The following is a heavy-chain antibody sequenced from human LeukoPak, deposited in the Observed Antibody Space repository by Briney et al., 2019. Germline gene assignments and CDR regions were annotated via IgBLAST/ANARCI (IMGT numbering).Heavy chain of an antibody. V-gene: IGHV4-39*07. CDR3: ASILYYYYYMDV. J-gene: IGHJ6*03. Sequence: PSQTLSLTCTVSGGSISSSSYYWGWIRQPPGKGLEWIGSIYYSGSTYYNPSLKSRVTISVDTSKNHFSLKLSSVTAADTAVYYCASILYYYYYMDVWGKGTTVTVSS. CDR1: GGSISSSSYY. D-gene: IGHD3-9*01. CDR2: IYYSGST.